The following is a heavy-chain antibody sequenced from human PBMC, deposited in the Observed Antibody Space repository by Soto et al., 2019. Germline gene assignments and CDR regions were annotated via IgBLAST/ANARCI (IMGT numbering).Heavy chain of an antibody. V-gene: IGHV3-23*01. Sequence: PGGSLDLSGAAPGSTLGGKAMWWLGRVPGRGLEWVAFVDGSGGDTSYADSVKGRFTISRDNSDNSLYLHMNSLRAEDTGRYFCAKEIFAAAYAATSAFDLWGQGTLVTVSS. CDR1: GSTLGGKA. J-gene: IGHJ4*02. CDR2: VDGSGGDT. CDR3: AKEIFAAAYAATSAFDL. D-gene: IGHD2-8*01.